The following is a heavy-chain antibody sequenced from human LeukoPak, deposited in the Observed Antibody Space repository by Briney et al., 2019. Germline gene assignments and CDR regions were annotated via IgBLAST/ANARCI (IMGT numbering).Heavy chain of an antibody. CDR2: ISGSGGST. V-gene: IGHV3-23*01. CDR1: GFTFSSYA. CDR3: AKHPGSGWYMLDY. Sequence: GASLGLSCAASGFTFSSYAMSWVRQAPGKGREWVSAISGSGGSTYYAASVKGRFTISRDNSKTTLYLQMNSLRAEDTAVYYCAKHPGSGWYMLDYWGQGTLVTVSS. D-gene: IGHD6-19*01. J-gene: IGHJ4*02.